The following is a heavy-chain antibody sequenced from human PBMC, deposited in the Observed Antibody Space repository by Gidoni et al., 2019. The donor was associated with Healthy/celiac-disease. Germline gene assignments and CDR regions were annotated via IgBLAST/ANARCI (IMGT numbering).Heavy chain of an antibody. J-gene: IGHJ5*02. CDR1: GGSFSGYY. CDR2: INHSGST. D-gene: IGHD3-16*02. V-gene: IGHV4-34*01. CDR3: ARRGVWGSYRVYNWFDP. Sequence: QVQLQQWGAGLLKPSETLSLTCAVYGGSFSGYYWSWIRQPPGKGLEWIGEINHSGSTNYNPSLKSRVTISVDTSKNQFSRKLSSVTAADTAVYYCARRGVWGSYRVYNWFDPWGQGTLVTVSS.